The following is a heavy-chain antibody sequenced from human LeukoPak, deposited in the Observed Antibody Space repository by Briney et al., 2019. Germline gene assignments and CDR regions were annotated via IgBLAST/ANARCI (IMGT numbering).Heavy chain of an antibody. CDR1: GDSVSSINGA. Sequence: SQTLSLTCAISGDSVSSINGAWNWIRQSPSRGLEWLGRTYYRSKWYTDYAGSIRGRITINPDTSKNHFSLQLTSVTPDDTAVYYCARDLGNTGWHTFDFWGQGTLVTVSS. CDR3: ARDLGNTGWHTFDF. D-gene: IGHD6-19*01. J-gene: IGHJ4*02. CDR2: TYYRSKWYT. V-gene: IGHV6-1*01.